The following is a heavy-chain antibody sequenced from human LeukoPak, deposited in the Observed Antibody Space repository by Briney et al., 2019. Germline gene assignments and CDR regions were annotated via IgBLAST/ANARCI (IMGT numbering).Heavy chain of an antibody. CDR3: VRKGATTYYFEY. D-gene: IGHD5-24*01. J-gene: IGHJ4*02. V-gene: IGHV4-31*03. CDR2: IYYSGST. Sequence: SQTLSLTCTVSGGSINNGGYYWSWIRQHPGKGLEWIGYIYYSGSTYYNPSLKSRVTISVDTSKNQFSLNLSSVTAADTAVYYCVRKGATTYYFEYWGQGTLVTVSS. CDR1: GGSINNGGYY.